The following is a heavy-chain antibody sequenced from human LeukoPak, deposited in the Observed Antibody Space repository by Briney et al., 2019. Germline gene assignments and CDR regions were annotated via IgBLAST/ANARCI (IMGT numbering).Heavy chain of an antibody. CDR1: GGSISPYY. Sequence: PSETLSLTCTVSGGSISPYYWTWIRQPAGKGLEWIGRLYTCGSTNYNPSLNSRVTVSVDTSKNQFSLKLSSVTAADTAVYYCARGGGLFDYWGQGTLVTVSS. CDR3: ARGGGLFDY. D-gene: IGHD6-25*01. CDR2: LYTCGST. V-gene: IGHV4-4*07. J-gene: IGHJ4*02.